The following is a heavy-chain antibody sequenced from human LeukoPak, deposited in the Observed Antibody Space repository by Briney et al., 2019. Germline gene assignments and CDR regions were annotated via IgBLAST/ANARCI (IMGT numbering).Heavy chain of an antibody. CDR3: ARGHQPPYYGMDV. CDR1: GGTFSSYT. CDR2: IIPILGIA. J-gene: IGHJ6*02. Sequence: SVTVSCKASGGTFSSYTISWVRQAPGQGLEWMGRIIPILGIANYAQKFQGRVTITADKSASTAYMELSSLRSEDTAVFYCARGHQPPYYGMDVWGQGTTVTVSS. V-gene: IGHV1-69*02.